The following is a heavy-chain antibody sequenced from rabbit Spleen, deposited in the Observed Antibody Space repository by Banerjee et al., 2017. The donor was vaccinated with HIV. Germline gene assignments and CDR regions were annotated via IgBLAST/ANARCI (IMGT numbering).Heavy chain of an antibody. V-gene: IGHV1S45*01. CDR1: GVSFSANSY. J-gene: IGHJ6*01. D-gene: IGHD8-1*01. Sequence: QQQLVESGGGLVKPGASLTLTCIASGVSFSANSYICWVRQAPGKGLEWIGCIYAGSGGSTYYASWAKGRFTISKTSSTTVTLQMTSLTAADTATYFCARDSGSSFSSYGMDLWGPGTLVTVS. CDR2: IYAGSGGST. CDR3: ARDSGSSFSSYGMDL.